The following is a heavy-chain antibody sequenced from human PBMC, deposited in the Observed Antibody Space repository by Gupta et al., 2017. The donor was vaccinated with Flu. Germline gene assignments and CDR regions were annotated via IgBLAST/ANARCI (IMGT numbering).Heavy chain of an antibody. V-gene: IGHV3-74*01. CDR1: GFAFSSYW. CDR3: ERVGPGAVAATSGDS. CDR2: MSSDGSIT. D-gene: IGHD2-15*01. J-gene: IGHJ4*02. Sequence: EVHLVESGGGLVQPGGSLRLSCAASGFAFSSYWMHWVRQAPGKGRVWVSRMSSDGSITNYADAVKGRFTISRDNAKDTLYLQMNSLRAEDTAVYYCERVGPGAVAATSGDSGGKGTLVTVSS.